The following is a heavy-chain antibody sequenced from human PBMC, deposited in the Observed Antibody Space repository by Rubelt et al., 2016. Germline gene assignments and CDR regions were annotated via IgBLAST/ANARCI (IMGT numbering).Heavy chain of an antibody. J-gene: IGHJ4*02. Sequence: QVQLQESGPGLVKPSETLSLTCTVSGGSFSSYCWTWIRQPAGKGLEWIGRIYTSGSTNYNPSLKSRVTMSVDMSKNQFSLKVSSVTAADTAMYYCATEGRDYGDYPFDYWGQGTLVTVSS. CDR3: ATEGRDYGDYPFDY. CDR2: IYTSGST. D-gene: IGHD4-17*01. CDR1: GGSFSSYC. V-gene: IGHV4-4*07.